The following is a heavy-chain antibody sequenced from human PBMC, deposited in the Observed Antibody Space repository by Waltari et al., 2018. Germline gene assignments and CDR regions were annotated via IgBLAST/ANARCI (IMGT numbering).Heavy chain of an antibody. CDR3: ASNLSGEIGY. CDR2: SYTSGST. D-gene: IGHD3-10*01. J-gene: IGHJ4*02. Sequence: QVQLQESGPGLVKPSQTLSLTCTVSGGSISSGSYYWSWIRQTAGKGLEWIGRSYTSGSTNYNPSLKSRVTISVDTSKNQFSLKLSSVTAADTAVYYCASNLSGEIGYWGQGTLVTVSS. V-gene: IGHV4-61*02. CDR1: GGSISSGSYY.